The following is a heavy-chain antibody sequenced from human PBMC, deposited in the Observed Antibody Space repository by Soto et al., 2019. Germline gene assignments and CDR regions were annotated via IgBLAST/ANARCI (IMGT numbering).Heavy chain of an antibody. D-gene: IGHD2-8*01. J-gene: IGHJ5*02. Sequence: SETLSLTCTVSGGSISSYYWSWIRQPPGKGLEWIGYIYYSGSTNYNPSLKSRVTISVDTSKNQFSLKLSSVTAADTAVYYCARVVDCTNGVCYFFASGGWFDPWGQGTLVTVSS. CDR1: GGSISSYY. CDR2: IYYSGST. V-gene: IGHV4-59*01. CDR3: ARVVDCTNGVCYFFASGGWFDP.